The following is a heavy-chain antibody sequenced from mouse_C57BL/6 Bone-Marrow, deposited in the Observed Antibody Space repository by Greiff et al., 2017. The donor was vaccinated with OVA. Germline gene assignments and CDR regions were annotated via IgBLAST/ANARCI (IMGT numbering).Heavy chain of an antibody. J-gene: IGHJ4*01. CDR3: ARAPYYDYDVVYAMDY. CDR1: GYSITSGYY. V-gene: IGHV3-6*01. Sequence: EVQLQESGPGLVKPSQSLSLTCSVTGYSITSGYYWNWIRQFPGNKLEWMGYISYDGSNNYNPSLKNRISITRDTSKNQFFLKLNSVTTEDTATYYCARAPYYDYDVVYAMDYWGQGTSVTVSS. D-gene: IGHD2-4*01. CDR2: ISYDGSN.